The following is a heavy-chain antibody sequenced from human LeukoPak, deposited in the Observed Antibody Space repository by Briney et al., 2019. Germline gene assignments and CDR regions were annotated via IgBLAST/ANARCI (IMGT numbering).Heavy chain of an antibody. V-gene: IGHV3-23*01. J-gene: IGHJ4*02. CDR2: IGGSGGST. Sequence: GGSLRLSCAASGFTFRDYAMSWVRQTPGKGLEWVSVIGGSGGSTYYADSVKGRFTISRDDSKNTLYLQMNSLRAEDTAVYHCAKEGCTGANCYINCWGQGTLVTVSS. CDR1: GFTFRDYA. D-gene: IGHD2-2*02. CDR3: AKEGCTGANCYINC.